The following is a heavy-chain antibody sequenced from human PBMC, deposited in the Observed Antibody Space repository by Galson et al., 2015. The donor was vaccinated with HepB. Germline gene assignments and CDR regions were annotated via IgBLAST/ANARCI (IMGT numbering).Heavy chain of an antibody. D-gene: IGHD3-10*01. V-gene: IGHV3-30*18. CDR3: AKDRHGSGYYGMDV. CDR1: GFTFSSYG. J-gene: IGHJ6*02. Sequence: SLRLSCAASGFTFSSYGMHWVRQAPGKGLEWVAVISYDGSNKYYADSVKGRFTISRDNSKNTLYLQMNSLRAEDTAVYYCAKDRHGSGYYGMDVWGQGTTVTVSS. CDR2: ISYDGSNK.